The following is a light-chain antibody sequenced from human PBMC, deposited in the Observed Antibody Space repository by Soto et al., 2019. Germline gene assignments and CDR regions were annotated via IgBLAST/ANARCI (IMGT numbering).Light chain of an antibody. Sequence: EIRLTQYTATLSLSPGGRATLSCRASQSISDTLAWYQQKPGQAPRLLIYDASNRATGIPARFSGSGSGTDFTLTISSLEPEDFAVYYCQQRSNFGQGTLLEIK. CDR2: DAS. J-gene: IGKJ5*01. CDR3: QQRSN. CDR1: QSISDT. V-gene: IGKV3-11*01.